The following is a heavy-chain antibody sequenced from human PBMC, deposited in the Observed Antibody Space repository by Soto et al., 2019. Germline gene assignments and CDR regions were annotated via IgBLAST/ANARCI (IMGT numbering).Heavy chain of an antibody. V-gene: IGHV1-69*02. CDR2: IIPILGIA. Sequence: QVQLVQSGAEVKKPGSSVKVSCKASGGTFSSYTISWVRQAPGPGLEWMGRIIPILGIANYAQKFQGRVTITADKATSTAYMELSSLRSEDTAVYYCARGADGDYRTDVWGQGTTVTVSS. CDR1: GGTFSSYT. CDR3: ARGADGDYRTDV. J-gene: IGHJ6*02. D-gene: IGHD4-17*01.